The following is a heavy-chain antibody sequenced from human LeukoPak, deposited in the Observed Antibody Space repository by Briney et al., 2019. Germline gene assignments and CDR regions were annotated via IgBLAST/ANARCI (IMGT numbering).Heavy chain of an antibody. D-gene: IGHD6-13*01. J-gene: IGHJ1*01. CDR3: AKDRSLGIAAAGTPIQH. CDR1: GFTFNGYG. V-gene: IGHV3-48*01. Sequence: PGGSLRLSCTASGFTFNGYGMNWVRQAPGRGLEWVSYISSISSTIYYSDSVKGRFTIFRDNAKDSLYLQMNSLRAEDTAVYYCAKDRSLGIAAAGTPIQHWGQGTLVTVSS. CDR2: ISSISSTI.